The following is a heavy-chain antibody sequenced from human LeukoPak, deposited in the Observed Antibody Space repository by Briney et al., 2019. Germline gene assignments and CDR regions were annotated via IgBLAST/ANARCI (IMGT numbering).Heavy chain of an antibody. Sequence: SETLSLTCAVYGGSFSGYYWSWIRQPPGKGLEWIGEINHSGSTNYNPSLKSRVTISVDTSKNQFSLKLSSVTAADTAVYYCASPGYSYGSDDAFDIWGRGTMVTVSS. V-gene: IGHV4-34*01. CDR2: INHSGST. CDR1: GGSFSGYY. J-gene: IGHJ3*02. CDR3: ASPGYSYGSDDAFDI. D-gene: IGHD5-18*01.